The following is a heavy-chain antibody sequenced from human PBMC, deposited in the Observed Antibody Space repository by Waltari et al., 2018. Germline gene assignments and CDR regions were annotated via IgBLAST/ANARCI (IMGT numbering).Heavy chain of an antibody. CDR1: GFSLGTTGVR. V-gene: IGHV2-70*04. CDR2: IDWDDDK. CDR3: ARGATYGTGDHYFDY. J-gene: IGHJ4*02. D-gene: IGHD4-17*01. Sequence: QVTLKESGPALVEATQTVTLTCSVSGFSLGTTGVRVNWIRQPPGKALEWLGRIDWDDDKFYNSSLETRLSISSDTSKNQVVLTLTNMDPVDTATYYCARGATYGTGDHYFDYWGQGLLVTVSS.